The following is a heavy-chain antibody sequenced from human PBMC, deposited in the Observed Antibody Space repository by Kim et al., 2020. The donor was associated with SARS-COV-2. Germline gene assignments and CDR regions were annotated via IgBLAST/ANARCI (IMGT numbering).Heavy chain of an antibody. D-gene: IGHD7-27*01. CDR3: ASINGDFDY. CDR2: IYYSGST. J-gene: IGHJ4*02. V-gene: IGHV4-59*13. CDR1: GGSISSYY. Sequence: SETLSLTCTVSGGSISSYYWSWIRQPPGKGLEWIGYIYYSGSTNYNPSLKSRVTISVDTSKNQFSLKLSSVTAADTAVYYCASINGDFDYWGQGTLVTVS.